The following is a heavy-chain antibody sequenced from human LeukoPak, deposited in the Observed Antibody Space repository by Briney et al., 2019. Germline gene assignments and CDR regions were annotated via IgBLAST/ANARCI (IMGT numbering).Heavy chain of an antibody. CDR1: GGSFSGYY. CDR2: INHSGST. J-gene: IGHJ6*03. D-gene: IGHD5-18*01. V-gene: IGHV4-34*01. Sequence: SETLSLTCAVYGGSFSGYYWSWIRQPPGKGLEWIGEINHSGSTNYNPSLKSRVTISVDTSKNQFSLKLSSVTAADTAVYYCAGGGIQLWLPYYYYYMDVWGKGTTVTVSS. CDR3: AGGGIQLWLPYYYYYMDV.